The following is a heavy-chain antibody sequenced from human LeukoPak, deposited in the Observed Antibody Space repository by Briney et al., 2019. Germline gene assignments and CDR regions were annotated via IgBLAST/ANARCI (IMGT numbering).Heavy chain of an antibody. Sequence: PSETLSLTCAVSDSSISSTSYWGWIRPRPGKGLEWIGSIYHSGGTVYNPSLKSRVTISVDTSKIQYSLKLTSVTAADTAVYYCARRPYYFDSNTNYYHFDYWGQGTLVTVSS. D-gene: IGHD3-22*01. V-gene: IGHV4-38-2*01. J-gene: IGHJ4*02. CDR1: DSSISSTSY. CDR2: IYHSGGT. CDR3: ARRPYYFDSNTNYYHFDY.